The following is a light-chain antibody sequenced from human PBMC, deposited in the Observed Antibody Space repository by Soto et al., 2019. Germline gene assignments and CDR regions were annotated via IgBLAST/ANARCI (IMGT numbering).Light chain of an antibody. CDR3: SSDISIRTLAVV. Sequence: QSALTQPASVSGSPGQSITISCTGTSSDIGGYNYVSWYQQHPGKAPKLIIYDVSNRPSGVSNRFSGSKSGNTASLTISGLQAEDEADYYCSSDISIRTLAVVFGGATKVTV. CDR1: SSDIGGYNY. J-gene: IGLJ2*01. V-gene: IGLV2-14*01. CDR2: DVS.